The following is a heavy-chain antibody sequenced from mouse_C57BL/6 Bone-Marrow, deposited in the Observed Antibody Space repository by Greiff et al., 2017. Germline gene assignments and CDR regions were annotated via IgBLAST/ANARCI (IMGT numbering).Heavy chain of an antibody. V-gene: IGHV1-26*01. D-gene: IGHD1-1*01. CDR1: GYTFTDYY. Sequence: VQLQQSGPELVKPGASVKISCKASGYTFTDYYMNWVKQSHGKSLEWIGDINPNNGGTSYNQKFKGKATLTVDKSSSTAYMELRRLTSEDSAVYYCARGITTVVGRPYAMDYWGQGTSVTVSS. CDR2: INPNNGGT. J-gene: IGHJ4*01. CDR3: ARGITTVVGRPYAMDY.